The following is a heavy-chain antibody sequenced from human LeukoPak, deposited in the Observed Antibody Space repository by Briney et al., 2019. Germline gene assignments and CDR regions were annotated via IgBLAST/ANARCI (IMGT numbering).Heavy chain of an antibody. CDR3: ARKSWTDAFDI. CDR1: GGSFSGYY. Sequence: PSETLSLTCAAYGGSFSGYYWSWIRQPPGKGLEWIGEINHSGSTNYNPSLKSRVTISVDTSKNQFSPKLSSVTAADTAVYYCARKSWTDAFDIWGQGTMVTVSS. D-gene: IGHD6-13*01. CDR2: INHSGST. J-gene: IGHJ3*02. V-gene: IGHV4-34*01.